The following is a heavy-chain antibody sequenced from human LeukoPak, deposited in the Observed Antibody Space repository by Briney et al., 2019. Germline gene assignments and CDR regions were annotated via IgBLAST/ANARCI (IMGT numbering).Heavy chain of an antibody. CDR3: ARRARYYDSSGYTP. D-gene: IGHD3-22*01. CDR2: ITSSSNYI. V-gene: IGHV3-21*01. J-gene: IGHJ4*02. Sequence: GGSLRLSCAASGFAFSSYNMNWVRQAPGKGLEWVSSITSSSNYIYYADSAKGRFTISRDNAKNSLYLQMNSLRAEDTAVYYCARRARYYDSSGYTPWGQGTLVTVSS. CDR1: GFAFSSYN.